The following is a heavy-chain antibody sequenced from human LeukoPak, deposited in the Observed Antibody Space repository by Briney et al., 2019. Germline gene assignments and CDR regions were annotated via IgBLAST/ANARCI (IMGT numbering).Heavy chain of an antibody. CDR1: GDSISTNHW. J-gene: IGHJ5*02. CDR2: VYHSGST. CDR3: ATSGWYYH. V-gene: IGHV4-4*02. D-gene: IGHD3-3*01. Sequence: SGTLSLTCAVSGDSISTNHWWSWVRQPPGKGLEWIGEVYHSGSTNYNSSLKSRVTISVDTSKNQFSLKLSSVTAADTAVYYCATSGWYYHWGQGTLVTVSS.